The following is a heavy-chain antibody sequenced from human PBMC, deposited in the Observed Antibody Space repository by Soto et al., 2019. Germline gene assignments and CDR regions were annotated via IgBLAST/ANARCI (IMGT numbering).Heavy chain of an antibody. CDR2: ISSNGGST. V-gene: IGHV3-64*01. J-gene: IGHJ6*02. D-gene: IGHD6-13*01. CDR3: ARGSSSCYGCMDV. CDR1: GFTFSSYA. Sequence: EMQLVESGGGLVQPGGSLRLSCAASGFTFSSYAMHWVRQAPGKGLEYVSAISSNGGSTYYANSVKGRFTISRDNSKNTLYLQMGSLRAEDMAVYYCARGSSSCYGCMDVWGQGTTVTVSS.